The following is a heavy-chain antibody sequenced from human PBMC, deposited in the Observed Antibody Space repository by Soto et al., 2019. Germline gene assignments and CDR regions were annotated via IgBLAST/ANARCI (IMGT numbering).Heavy chain of an antibody. CDR3: ARAKDYDFWSGSLPSPLVDY. Sequence: SETLSLTCAVSGGSISSSTYYWGWMRQPPGKGLEWIASFFIGGSTYYNPSLKSRVTISVDTSKNQFSLKLSSVTAADTAVYYCARAKDYDFWSGSLPSPLVDYWGQGTLVTVSS. CDR1: GGSISSSTYY. J-gene: IGHJ4*02. CDR2: FFIGGST. D-gene: IGHD3-3*01. V-gene: IGHV4-39*07.